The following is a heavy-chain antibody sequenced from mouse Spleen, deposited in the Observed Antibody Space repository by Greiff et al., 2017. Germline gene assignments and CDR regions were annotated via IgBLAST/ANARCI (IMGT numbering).Heavy chain of an antibody. CDR3: ARGDWDGGFDY. Sequence: EVHLVESGAELVKPGASVKLSCTASGFNVTDYYMHWVKQRTEQGLEWIGRIDPEDGETKYAPNFQGKATITADTSSNTAYLQLSSLTSDDTAVYYCARGDWDGGFDYWGQGTTLTVSS. CDR1: GFNVTDYY. V-gene: IGHV14-2*01. J-gene: IGHJ2*01. CDR2: IDPEDGET. D-gene: IGHD4-1*01.